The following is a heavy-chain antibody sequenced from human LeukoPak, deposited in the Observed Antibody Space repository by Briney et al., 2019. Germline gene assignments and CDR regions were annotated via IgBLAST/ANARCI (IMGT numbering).Heavy chain of an antibody. CDR3: ARHGYTASHYFLDF. CDR2: IYTTGKA. V-gene: IGHV4-4*07. D-gene: IGHD3-16*01. J-gene: IGHJ4*02. Sequence: SETLSLTCTVSSGSINSYYWGWVRQPAGRGLEWIGRIYTTGKADYNPSLKSRLTMSVDTSKRQFSLNLRSVTAADTAIYYCARHGYTASHYFLDFWSQGTLVTVSS. CDR1: SGSINSYY.